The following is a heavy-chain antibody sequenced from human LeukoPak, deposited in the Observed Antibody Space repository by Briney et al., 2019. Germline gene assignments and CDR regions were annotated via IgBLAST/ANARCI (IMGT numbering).Heavy chain of an antibody. Sequence: SETLSLTCAVSGGSISGYYWSWIRQSPGKGLEWIAYIYYSGSTTYNPSLKSRVTISIDTSKTHFSLELSSVTAADTAVYYCARDEPGIAAAGVYWGQGTLVTVSS. CDR3: ARDEPGIAAAGVY. J-gene: IGHJ4*02. CDR1: GGSISGYY. CDR2: IYYSGST. D-gene: IGHD6-13*01. V-gene: IGHV4-59*12.